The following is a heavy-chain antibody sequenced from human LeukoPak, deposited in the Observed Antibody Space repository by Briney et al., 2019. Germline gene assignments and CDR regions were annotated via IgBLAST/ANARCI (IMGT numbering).Heavy chain of an antibody. CDR2: ISYDGSNK. CDR1: GFTFSSYG. D-gene: IGHD6-19*01. J-gene: IGHJ6*03. CDR3: AKDRGPVSWLDSYYYYYYYMDV. V-gene: IGHV3-30*18. Sequence: PGGSLRLSCAASGFTFSSYGMHWVRQAPGKGLEWVAVISYDGSNKYYADSVKGRFTISRDNSKNTLYLQMDSLRAEDTAVYYCAKDRGPVSWLDSYYYYYYYMDVWGKGTTVTVSS.